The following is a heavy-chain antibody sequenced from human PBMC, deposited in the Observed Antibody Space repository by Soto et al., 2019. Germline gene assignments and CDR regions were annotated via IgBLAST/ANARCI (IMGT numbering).Heavy chain of an antibody. D-gene: IGHD6-19*01. J-gene: IGHJ5*01. V-gene: IGHV4-59*01. Sequence: SETLSLTCTVSGGSTSSYSWSWIRQPPGKGLEWIGYTYYSGSTNYNPSLKSRVTMSVDTSKNQFSLKLNSVTAADTAVYYCARTSRKAGKRSSWDNWYNCRGRGNMVIVSS. CDR3: ARTSRKAGKRSSWDNWYNC. CDR2: TYYSGST. CDR1: GGSTSSYS.